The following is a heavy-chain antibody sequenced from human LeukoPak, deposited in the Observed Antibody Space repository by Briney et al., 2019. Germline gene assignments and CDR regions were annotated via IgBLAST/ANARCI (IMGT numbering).Heavy chain of an antibody. J-gene: IGHJ3*02. CDR1: GFTFSSYL. Sequence: GGSLRLSCAASGFTFSSYLMHWVRQAPGKGLVWVSRINSDGSSTTYADSVKGRFAISRDNAKNTLFLQMNSLSPEDTAVYYCARDRSIEDAFDIWGQGTMVTVSS. D-gene: IGHD3-3*02. V-gene: IGHV3-74*03. CDR3: ARDRSIEDAFDI. CDR2: INSDGSST.